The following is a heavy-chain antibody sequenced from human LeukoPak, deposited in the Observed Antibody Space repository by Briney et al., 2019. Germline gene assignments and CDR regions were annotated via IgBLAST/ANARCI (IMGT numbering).Heavy chain of an antibody. Sequence: GGSLRLSCAASGFTFSDYYMSWIRQAPGKGLEWVANIKQDGSEKYYVDSVKGRFTISRDNAKNSLYLQMNSLRAEDAAVYYCASDKIVGASRFDYWGQGTLVTVSS. CDR2: IKQDGSEK. J-gene: IGHJ4*02. CDR1: GFTFSDYY. CDR3: ASDKIVGASRFDY. D-gene: IGHD1-26*01. V-gene: IGHV3-7*01.